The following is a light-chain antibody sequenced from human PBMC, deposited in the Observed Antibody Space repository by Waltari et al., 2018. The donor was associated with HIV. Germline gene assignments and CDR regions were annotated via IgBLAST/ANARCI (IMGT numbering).Light chain of an antibody. V-gene: IGLV2-11*01. Sequence: QSALTQPRSVSGSPGQSVTISCTGTSSDVGSYKYVSWYQLRPGKAPKLIIHDVDKRPSGVPDRFSGSKSGNTASLTISGLQAEDEADYDCCSYTGTYTRYVFGTGAKVTVL. CDR3: CSYTGTYTRYV. CDR2: DVD. CDR1: SSDVGSYKY. J-gene: IGLJ1*01.